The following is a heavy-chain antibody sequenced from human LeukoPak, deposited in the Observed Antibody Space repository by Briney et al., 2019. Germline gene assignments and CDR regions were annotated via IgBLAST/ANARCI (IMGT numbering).Heavy chain of an antibody. J-gene: IGHJ4*02. V-gene: IGHV3-9*01. Sequence: PGGSLRLSCAASGFIFSIYDLSWVRQAPGKGLEWVSGISWNSGSIGYADSVKGRFTTSRDNAKNSLYLQMNSLRAEDTALYYCAKGSRAYTHCSGGRCYYFDYWGQGTLVTVSS. D-gene: IGHD2-15*01. CDR1: GFIFSIYD. CDR3: AKGSRAYTHCSGGRCYYFDY. CDR2: ISWNSGSI.